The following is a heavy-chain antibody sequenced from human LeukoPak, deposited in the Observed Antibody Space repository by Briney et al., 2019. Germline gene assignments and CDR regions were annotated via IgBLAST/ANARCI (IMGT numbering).Heavy chain of an antibody. J-gene: IGHJ4*02. CDR2: ISYDGSNK. CDR3: ARAYSGYDPYFDY. D-gene: IGHD5-12*01. Sequence: GGSLRLSCAASGFTFSSYAMHWVRQAPGKGREWVAVISYDGSNKYYADSVKGRFTISRDNSKNRLYLQMNSLRAEDTAVYYCARAYSGYDPYFDYWGQGTLVTVSS. CDR1: GFTFSSYA. V-gene: IGHV3-30*04.